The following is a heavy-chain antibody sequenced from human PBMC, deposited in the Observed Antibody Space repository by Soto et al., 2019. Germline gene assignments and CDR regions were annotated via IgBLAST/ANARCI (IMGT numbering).Heavy chain of an antibody. CDR2: ISDDGPNK. CDR3: ARRLTTTVTAMGY. D-gene: IGHD2-21*02. CDR1: GFASDSYA. V-gene: IGHV3-30*04. Sequence: GGFLSRSCPASGFASDSYAMNWGRQAPGKGLEWVAAISDDGPNKYTADSVKGRFTISRDNSRNTVYLQVNSLRIEDTAVYYCARRLTTTVTAMGYWGQGTPVTVSS. J-gene: IGHJ4*02.